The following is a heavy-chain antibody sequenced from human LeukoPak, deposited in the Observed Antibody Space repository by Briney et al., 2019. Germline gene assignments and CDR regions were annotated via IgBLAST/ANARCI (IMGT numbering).Heavy chain of an antibody. CDR3: ASSSGSYGGGYYFDY. Sequence: SVKLSCKASGGTFSSYAISWVRQAPGQGLEWVGRITPIFGTANYAQKFRGRVTITKDDSTTTAYIELSPRSSGNTAVYYCASSSGSYGGGYYFDYWGQGTLVTVSS. J-gene: IGHJ4*02. CDR1: GGTFSSYA. CDR2: ITPIFGTA. D-gene: IGHD1-26*01. V-gene: IGHV1-69*05.